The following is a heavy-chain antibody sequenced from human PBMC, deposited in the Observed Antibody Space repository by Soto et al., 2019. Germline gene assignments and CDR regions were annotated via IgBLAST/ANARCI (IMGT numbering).Heavy chain of an antibody. D-gene: IGHD5-12*01. V-gene: IGHV4-31*03. CDR1: GGSISSGGYY. CDR2: IYYSGST. Sequence: SETLSLTCTVSGGSISSGGYYWSWIRQHPGKGLEWIGYIYYSGSTYYNPSLKSRVMISIDTSKNQFSLKLRSVTAADTAVYYCARDQEVNYSGYGGSDYYYVMDVWGQGATVTVSS. J-gene: IGHJ6*02. CDR3: ARDQEVNYSGYGGSDYYYVMDV.